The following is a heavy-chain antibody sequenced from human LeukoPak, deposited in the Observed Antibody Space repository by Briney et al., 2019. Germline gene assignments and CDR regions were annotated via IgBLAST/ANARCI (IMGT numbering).Heavy chain of an antibody. Sequence: ASVKVSCKASGYTFTSYDINWVRQATGQGLEWMGWMNPNSGNTGYAQKFQGRVTMTRNTSISTAYMELSSLGSEDTAVYYCARFLSGWSYYYYGMDVWGQGTTVTVSS. V-gene: IGHV1-8*01. CDR3: ARFLSGWSYYYYGMDV. CDR2: MNPNSGNT. CDR1: GYTFTSYD. J-gene: IGHJ6*02. D-gene: IGHD6-19*01.